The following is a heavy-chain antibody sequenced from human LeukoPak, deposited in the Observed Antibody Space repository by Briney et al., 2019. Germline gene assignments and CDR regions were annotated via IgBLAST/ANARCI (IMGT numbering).Heavy chain of an antibody. V-gene: IGHV3-21*01. D-gene: IGHD5-24*01. CDR3: GRVGDGYNDNY. J-gene: IGHJ4*02. CDR2: ISSSSSYI. Sequence: GGSLRLSCAASGFTFSSYSMNWVRQAPGEGLEWVSSISSSSSYIYYADSVKGRFTISRDNAENSLYLQMNSLRAEDTAVYYCGRVGDGYNDNYWGQGTLVTVSS. CDR1: GFTFSSYS.